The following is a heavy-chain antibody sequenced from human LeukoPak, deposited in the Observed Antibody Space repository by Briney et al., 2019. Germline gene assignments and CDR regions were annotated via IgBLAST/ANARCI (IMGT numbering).Heavy chain of an antibody. Sequence: SETLSLTCNVSGGSIRGYYWSWIRQPPGKGLEWIGYIYFSGSTNYNPSLKCRVTMSVDTSKNQFSLKVSSVTAADTAVYYCARVFDSGSQAYFYYMDVWGKGTPVTISS. D-gene: IGHD3-10*01. V-gene: IGHV4-59*01. CDR2: IYFSGST. J-gene: IGHJ6*03. CDR1: GGSIRGYY. CDR3: ARVFDSGSQAYFYYMDV.